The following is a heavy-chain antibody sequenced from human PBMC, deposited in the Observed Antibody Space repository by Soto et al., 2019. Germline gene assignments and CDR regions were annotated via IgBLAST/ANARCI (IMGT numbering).Heavy chain of an antibody. J-gene: IGHJ4*02. CDR2: IIPIFGIA. CDR3: ARDRPADY. Sequence: GASVKVSCKASGGTFSRYSITWVRQAPGHGLEWIGRIIPIFGIASYAQKFQGRVTITADESTSTAYMELSSLRSDDTAVYYCARDRPADYWGQGTLVTVSS. CDR1: GGTFSRYS. V-gene: IGHV1-69*13.